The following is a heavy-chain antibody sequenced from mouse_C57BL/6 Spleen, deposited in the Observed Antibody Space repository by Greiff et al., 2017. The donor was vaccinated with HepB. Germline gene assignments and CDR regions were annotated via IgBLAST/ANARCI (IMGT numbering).Heavy chain of an antibody. J-gene: IGHJ2*01. Sequence: VQLQQSGAELVKPGASVKISCKASGYAFSSYWMNWVKQRPGKGLEWIGQIYPGDGDTNYNGKFKGKATLTADKSSSTAYMQLSSLTSEDSAVYFCAREYYGSSYLFDYWGQSTTLTVSS. D-gene: IGHD1-1*01. V-gene: IGHV1-80*01. CDR1: GYAFSSYW. CDR2: IYPGDGDT. CDR3: AREYYGSSYLFDY.